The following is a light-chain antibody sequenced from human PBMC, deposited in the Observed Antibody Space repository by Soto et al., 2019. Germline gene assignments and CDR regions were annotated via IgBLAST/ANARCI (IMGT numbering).Light chain of an antibody. CDR2: EVT. CDR3: CTYADDNIFV. Sequence: QSVLTQPPSASGSPGQSVTISCTGTSSDVGFYNYVSWYQQHPGKAPKLLIFEVTKRPSGVPDRFSGSKSGNTASLTVSGLQTEYEADYYCCTYADDNIFVFGTGTKLTVL. CDR1: SSDVGFYNY. V-gene: IGLV2-8*01. J-gene: IGLJ1*01.